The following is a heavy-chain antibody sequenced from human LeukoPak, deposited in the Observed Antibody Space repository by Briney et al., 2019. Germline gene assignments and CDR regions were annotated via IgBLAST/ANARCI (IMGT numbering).Heavy chain of an antibody. J-gene: IGHJ4*02. CDR2: IYPGDSDT. CDR3: ARQYSGTYYRSFDY. CDR1: GYSFTNYW. V-gene: IGHV5-51*01. Sequence: GESLKISCKGSGYSFTNYWIGWVRQMPGKGLEWMGVIYPGDSDTRYSPSFQGRVTISADKSISTAYLQWSSLKASDTATYYCARQYSGTYYRSFDYWGQGTLVTVSS. D-gene: IGHD3-10*01.